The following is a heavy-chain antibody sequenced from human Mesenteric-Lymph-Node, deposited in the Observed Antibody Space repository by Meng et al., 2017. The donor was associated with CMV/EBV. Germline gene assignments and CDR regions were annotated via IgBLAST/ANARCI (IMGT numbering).Heavy chain of an antibody. Sequence: SMVSGVSISSGDYYCTWIRQHPGESLDWIGYIKYTGSTSRNPSLESRITMSLDTSKNHFSLRLNSVTAADTAMYYCARGPSWRPDFWGQGTLVTVSS. J-gene: IGHJ4*02. V-gene: IGHV4-31*03. CDR2: IKYTGST. CDR1: GVSISSGDYY. CDR3: ARGPSWRPDF.